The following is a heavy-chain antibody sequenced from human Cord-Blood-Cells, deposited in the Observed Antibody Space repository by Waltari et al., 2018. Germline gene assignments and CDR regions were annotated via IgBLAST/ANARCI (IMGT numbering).Heavy chain of an antibody. CDR2: INSDGSST. V-gene: IGHV3-74*01. J-gene: IGHJ4*02. CDR1: GFTFSSYW. Sequence: EVQLVESGGGLVQPGGSLRLSCAASGFTFSSYWMHWVRQAPGKGLVWVSRINSDGSSTSYADPVKGLFTISRDNAKNTLYLQMNSLRAEDTAVYYCARVGGIAAAGTFEYWGQGTLVTVSS. D-gene: IGHD6-13*01. CDR3: ARVGGIAAAGTFEY.